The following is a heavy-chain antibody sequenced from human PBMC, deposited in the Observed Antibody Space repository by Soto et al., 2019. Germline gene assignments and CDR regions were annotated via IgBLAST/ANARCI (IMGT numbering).Heavy chain of an antibody. J-gene: IGHJ4*02. D-gene: IGHD2-15*01. V-gene: IGHV3-64*02. CDR2: ISRSGDRT. Sequence: EVQLVESEEGLVQPGGSLRLSCAASGFTFSSYNIHWIRQAPGKGLEFVSAISRSGDRTYYADSMKGRFTITRDNSKNTVWLQMGSLRAEDMAVYYCARARCSSGQCYYFDYWGRGALVSVSS. CDR1: GFTFSSYN. CDR3: ARARCSSGQCYYFDY.